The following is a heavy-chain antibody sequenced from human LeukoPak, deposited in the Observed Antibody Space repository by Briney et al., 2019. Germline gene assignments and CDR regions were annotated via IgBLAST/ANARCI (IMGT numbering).Heavy chain of an antibody. CDR3: ARAAVAGTFDY. V-gene: IGHV3-48*01. CDR2: ISSGGTM. D-gene: IGHD6-19*01. J-gene: IGHJ4*02. CDR1: GFTFSSYS. Sequence: GGSLRLSCAASGFTFSSYSMSWVRQAPGKGLEWVSYISSGGTMYCAASVKGRFTISRDNDKNSLYLQMTSLRAEDRGVYYCARAAVAGTFDYWGQGSLVTVSS.